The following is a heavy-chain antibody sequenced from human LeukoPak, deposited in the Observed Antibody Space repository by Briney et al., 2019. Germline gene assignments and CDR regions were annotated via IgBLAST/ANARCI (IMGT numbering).Heavy chain of an antibody. CDR2: IYYSGST. CDR3: ARTKGGFYYYGSGYHLFDY. CDR1: GGSISRGGYY. Sequence: PSQTLSLTCTVSGGSISRGGYYWSWIRQHPGKGLEWIGYIYYSGSTYYTPSLKRRVTISIDTAKNQFSLKLSSVTAADTAVYYCARTKGGFYYYGSGYHLFDYWGQGTLVTVSS. V-gene: IGHV4-31*03. D-gene: IGHD3-22*01. J-gene: IGHJ4*02.